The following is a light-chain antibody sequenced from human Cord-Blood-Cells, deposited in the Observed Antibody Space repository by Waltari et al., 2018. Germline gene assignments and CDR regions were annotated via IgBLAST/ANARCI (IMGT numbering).Light chain of an antibody. CDR1: SSDVGGYNY. Sequence: QSALTQPASVSGSPGQSITISCTGTSSDVGGYNYVSWYQQHPGKAPKLMIYEVSNRPSGVSNRFSGSKSGNTASLTISGLQAEGEADYYCSSYTSSIYVFGTGTKVTVL. V-gene: IGLV2-14*01. CDR3: SSYTSSIYV. J-gene: IGLJ1*01. CDR2: EVS.